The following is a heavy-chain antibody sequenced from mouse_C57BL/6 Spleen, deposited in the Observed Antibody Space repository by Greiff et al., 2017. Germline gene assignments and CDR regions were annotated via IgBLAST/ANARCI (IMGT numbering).Heavy chain of an antibody. D-gene: IGHD1-1*01. CDR2: IDPANGNT. J-gene: IGHJ3*01. CDR1: GFTFTNSC. V-gene: IGHV14-3*01. Sequence: EVQLQQSVAELVRPGASVKLSCKASGFTFTNSCMHWVKQRPEQGLEWIGRIDPANGNTKYTPKFKGKATLTADTSSNTAYLQLSSLTSEDTAIYSSARGDYGSSPFAYWGQGTLVTVSA. CDR3: ARGDYGSSPFAY.